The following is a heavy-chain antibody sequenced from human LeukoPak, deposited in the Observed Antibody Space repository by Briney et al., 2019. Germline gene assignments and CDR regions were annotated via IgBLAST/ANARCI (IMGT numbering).Heavy chain of an antibody. CDR2: ISGSGGDT. V-gene: IGHV3-23*01. J-gene: IGHJ4*02. D-gene: IGHD1-26*01. Sequence: PGGSLRLSCAASGFTFSNYAMTWVRQSPGKGLEWFSTISGSGGDTYYADSVKGRFTMSRDNSKNTLDLQMSSLRAEDTAIYYCAKDNSGNFLSPFDYWGQGTLVAVSS. CDR3: AKDNSGNFLSPFDY. CDR1: GFTFSNYA.